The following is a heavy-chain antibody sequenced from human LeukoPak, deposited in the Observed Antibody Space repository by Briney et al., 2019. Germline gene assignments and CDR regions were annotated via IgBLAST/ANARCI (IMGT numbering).Heavy chain of an antibody. Sequence: PGGSLRLSCAASGFTFSTYWMSWVRQAPGKGLEWVANIKPDGGETYYVDSVKGRFTISRDNAKKSLFLHMNSLRADDTAVYYCARDAGFSNEDYWGQGTLVTVSS. CDR2: IKPDGGET. CDR3: ARDAGFSNEDY. CDR1: GFTFSTYW. J-gene: IGHJ4*02. V-gene: IGHV3-7*01. D-gene: IGHD4-11*01.